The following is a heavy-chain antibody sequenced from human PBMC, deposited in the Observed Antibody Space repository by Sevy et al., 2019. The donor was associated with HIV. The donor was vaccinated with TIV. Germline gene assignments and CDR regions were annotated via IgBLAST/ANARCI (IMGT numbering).Heavy chain of an antibody. J-gene: IGHJ3*02. Sequence: GESLKISCKGSGYSFTSYWIGWVRQMPGKGLEWMGIIYPGDSDTRYSPSFQGQVTISADKSISTAYLQWSSLKASDTAMYYCARQAVQGFGELFAAFDIWGQGTMVTVSS. CDR1: GYSFTSYW. D-gene: IGHD3-10*01. CDR2: IYPGDSDT. CDR3: ARQAVQGFGELFAAFDI. V-gene: IGHV5-51*01.